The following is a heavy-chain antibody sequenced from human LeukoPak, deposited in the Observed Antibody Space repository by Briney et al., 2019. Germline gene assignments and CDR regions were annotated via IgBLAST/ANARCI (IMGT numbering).Heavy chain of an antibody. Sequence: GGSLRLSCAASGFTFNSYWMSWVSQAPGKGMEWVANIKQDGSEKYYVDSVKGRFTISRDNAKNSLYLQMNSLRAEDTAVYYCASYTYYDSCGSPDYWGQRTLVTVSS. D-gene: IGHD3-22*01. CDR2: IKQDGSEK. V-gene: IGHV3-7*01. CDR3: ASYTYYDSCGSPDY. J-gene: IGHJ4*02. CDR1: GFTFNSYW.